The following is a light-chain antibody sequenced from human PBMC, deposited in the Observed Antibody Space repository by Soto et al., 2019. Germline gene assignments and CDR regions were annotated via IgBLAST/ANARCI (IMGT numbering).Light chain of an antibody. V-gene: IGLV2-14*01. CDR3: SSYTSSSTSVV. Sequence: QSALTQPASVSGSPGQSITISCTGTSSDVGGYNYVSWYQQHPGKAPKLMIYDVSNRPSGVSNRFSGSESGNTASLTISGLQAEYEADYYCSSYTSSSTSVVFGGGTKLTVL. CDR2: DVS. J-gene: IGLJ2*01. CDR1: SSDVGGYNY.